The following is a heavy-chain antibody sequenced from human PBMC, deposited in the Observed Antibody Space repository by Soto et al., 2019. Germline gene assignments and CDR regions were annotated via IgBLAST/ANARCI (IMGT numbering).Heavy chain of an antibody. CDR2: IDSYGSST. J-gene: IGHJ4*02. Sequence: EVQLVESGGGLVQPGGSLRLSCAASGFTFSSYWMHWVRQAPGKGLVWVSRIDSYGSSTNYADSVKGRFTISGDNAKHTLFLQMNSLRADDTAVYYCARVLYNWNDVLDYWGQGTLVTVSS. CDR3: ARVLYNWNDVLDY. CDR1: GFTFSSYW. D-gene: IGHD1-20*01. V-gene: IGHV3-74*01.